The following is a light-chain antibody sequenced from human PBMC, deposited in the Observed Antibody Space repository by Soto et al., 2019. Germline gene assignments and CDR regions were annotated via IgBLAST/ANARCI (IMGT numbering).Light chain of an antibody. CDR1: QSVRNNY. Sequence: ILLPQSPYTLSLSPGERVTLSCRASQSVRNNYLAWYQQKPGQAPRLLIYETYRRATGIPDRFSGSGSGTEFTLTISSLQSEDFAVYYCQQYGSSPPITFGQGTRLEIK. J-gene: IGKJ5*01. CDR2: ETY. V-gene: IGKV3-20*01. CDR3: QQYGSSPPIT.